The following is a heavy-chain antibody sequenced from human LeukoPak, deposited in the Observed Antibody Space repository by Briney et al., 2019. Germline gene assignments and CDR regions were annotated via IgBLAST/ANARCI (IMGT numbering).Heavy chain of an antibody. CDR3: ARDIPYCGGGCYSPVGDY. CDR1: GGTFSSYA. CDR2: IIPILGIA. J-gene: IGHJ4*02. D-gene: IGHD2-21*02. V-gene: IGHV1-69*04. Sequence: GASVKVSCKASGGTFSSYATSWVRQAPGQGLEWMGRIIPILGIANYAQKFQGRVTITADKSTSTAYMELSSLRSEDTAVYYCARDIPYCGGGCYSPVGDYWGQGTLVTVSS.